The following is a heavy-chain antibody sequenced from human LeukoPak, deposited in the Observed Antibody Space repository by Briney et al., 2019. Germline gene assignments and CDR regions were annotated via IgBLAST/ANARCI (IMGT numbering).Heavy chain of an antibody. D-gene: IGHD6-13*01. CDR1: GGSFSGYY. J-gene: IGHJ6*03. V-gene: IGHV4-59*01. Sequence: SETLSLTCAVYGGSFSGYYWSWIRQPPGKGLEWIGYIYYSGSTSYNPSLKSRVTISVDTSKSQFSLKLTSVTAADTAVYYCARYAAAGTDYYYYMDVWGKGTTVTVSS. CDR2: IYYSGST. CDR3: ARYAAAGTDYYYYMDV.